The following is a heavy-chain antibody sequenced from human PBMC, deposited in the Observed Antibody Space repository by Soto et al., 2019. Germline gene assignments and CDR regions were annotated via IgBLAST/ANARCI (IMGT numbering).Heavy chain of an antibody. Sequence: SLSLTCTVSGGSISSGGYYWSWIRQHPGKGLEWIGYIYYSGSTYYNPSLKSRVTISVDTSKNQFSLKLSSVTAADTAVYYCARESVAPFNWFDPWGQGTLVTVSS. D-gene: IGHD5-12*01. J-gene: IGHJ5*02. V-gene: IGHV4-31*03. CDR1: GGSISSGGYY. CDR2: IYYSGST. CDR3: ARESVAPFNWFDP.